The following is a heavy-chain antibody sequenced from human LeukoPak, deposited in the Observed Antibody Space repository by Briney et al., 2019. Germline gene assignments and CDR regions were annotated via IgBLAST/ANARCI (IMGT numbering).Heavy chain of an antibody. D-gene: IGHD1-26*01. Sequence: SETLSLTCTVSGGSISSSSYCWGWIRQPPGKGLEWIGSIYYSGSTNYNPSLKSRVTISVDTSKNQFSLKLSSVTAADTAVYYCARAPVGATGPFDYWGQGTLVTVSS. CDR3: ARAPVGATGPFDY. CDR1: GGSISSSSYC. J-gene: IGHJ4*02. V-gene: IGHV4-39*07. CDR2: IYYSGST.